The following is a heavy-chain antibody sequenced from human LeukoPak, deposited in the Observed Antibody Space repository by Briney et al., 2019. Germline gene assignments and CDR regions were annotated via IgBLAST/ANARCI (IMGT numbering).Heavy chain of an antibody. J-gene: IGHJ4*02. Sequence: GGSLRLSCAASGFTFDDYGMSWVRQAPGKGLEWVSGINWNGGSTGHADSVKGRFTISRDNAKNSLYLQMNSLRAEDTALYYCARDAVLRNIAAAGYFDYWGQGTLVTVSS. D-gene: IGHD6-13*01. CDR2: INWNGGST. CDR3: ARDAVLRNIAAAGYFDY. V-gene: IGHV3-20*04. CDR1: GFTFDDYG.